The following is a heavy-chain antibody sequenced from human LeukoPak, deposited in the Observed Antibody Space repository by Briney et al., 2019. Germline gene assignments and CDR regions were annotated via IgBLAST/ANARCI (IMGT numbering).Heavy chain of an antibody. J-gene: IGHJ4*02. CDR3: AREPAVYCGGDCYSGFDY. V-gene: IGHV1-46*01. Sequence: ASVKVSCKASGYTLTSYYMHWVRQAPGQGLEWMGIINPSGGSTSYAQKFQGRVTMTRDTSTSTVYMELSSLRSEDTAVYYCAREPAVYCGGDCYSGFDYWGQGTLVTVSS. CDR1: GYTLTSYY. D-gene: IGHD2-21*02. CDR2: INPSGGST.